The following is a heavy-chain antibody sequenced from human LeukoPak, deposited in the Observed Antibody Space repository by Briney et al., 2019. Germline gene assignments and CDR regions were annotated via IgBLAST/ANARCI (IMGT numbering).Heavy chain of an antibody. CDR1: GDSIEKRNYY. D-gene: IGHD3-10*01. V-gene: IGHV4-39*07. CDR3: ARDVRPIWFGELVWVPFGYFDY. Sequence: SETLSFTCSVSGDSIEKRNYYWGWIRQPPGKGLEWLGSVYYGGSTSHTYHKPSLKSRVTISVDTSKNQFSLKLSSVTAADTAVYYCARDVRPIWFGELVWVPFGYFDYWGQGTLVTVSS. CDR2: VYYGGST. J-gene: IGHJ4*02.